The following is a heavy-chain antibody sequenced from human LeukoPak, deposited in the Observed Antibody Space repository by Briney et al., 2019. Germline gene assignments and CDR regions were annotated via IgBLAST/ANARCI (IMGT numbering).Heavy chain of an antibody. CDR1: GFTFSSYW. J-gene: IGHJ4*02. CDR2: IKQDGSEK. Sequence: HPGGSLRLSCAASGFTFSSYWMSWVRQAPGKGLEWVANIKQDGSEKYYVDSVKGRFTISRDNAKNSLYLQMDSLRAEGTAVYYCARGGFDYVWGSYRPLDYWGQGTLVTVSS. D-gene: IGHD3-16*02. CDR3: ARGGFDYVWGSYRPLDY. V-gene: IGHV3-7*01.